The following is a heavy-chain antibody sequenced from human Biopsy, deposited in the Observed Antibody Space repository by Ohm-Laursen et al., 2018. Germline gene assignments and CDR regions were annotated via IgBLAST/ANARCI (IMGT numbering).Heavy chain of an antibody. CDR2: SIPLFNTA. V-gene: IGHV1-69*06. CDR3: ARFPLGAYDDSGSYRAVEHWYFDL. D-gene: IGHD3-22*01. J-gene: IGHJ2*01. Sequence: SVKVSCKASGYSFSTYDVNWVRQAPGQGLEWVGSSIPLFNTANYADKFQGRVTLTVDKSTTTAYMELSSLRSEDTAIYYCARFPLGAYDDSGSYRAVEHWYFDLWGRGTLVTVSS. CDR1: GYSFSTYD.